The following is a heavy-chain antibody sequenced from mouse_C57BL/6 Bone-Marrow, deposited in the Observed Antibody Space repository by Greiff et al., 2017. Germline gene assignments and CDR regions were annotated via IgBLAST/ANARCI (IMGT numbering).Heavy chain of an antibody. CDR3: AKGGPGFAY. J-gene: IGHJ3*01. V-gene: IGHV1-82*01. CDR1: GYAFSSSW. CDR2: IYPGDGDT. Sequence: VQLQQSGPELVKPGASVKISCKASGYAFSSSWMNWVKQRPGKGLEWIGRIYPGDGDTNYNGKFKGKATLTAAKSSSTSYMQLSSLTSEDSAVYFCAKGGPGFAYWGQGTLVTVSA.